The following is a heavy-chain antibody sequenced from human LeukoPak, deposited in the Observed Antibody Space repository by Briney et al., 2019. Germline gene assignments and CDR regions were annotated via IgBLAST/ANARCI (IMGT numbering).Heavy chain of an antibody. J-gene: IGHJ4*02. D-gene: IGHD4-17*01. CDR1: GASISSYY. CDR3: ARLVADYGDYVGHFDY. CDR2: IYYSGST. Sequence: SETLSLTCTVSGASISSYYWSWIRQPPGKGLEWLGYIYYSGSTNYNPSLKSRVTISVDTSKNQFSLKLSSVTAADTAVYYCARLVADYGDYVGHFDYWGQGTLVTVSS. V-gene: IGHV4-59*08.